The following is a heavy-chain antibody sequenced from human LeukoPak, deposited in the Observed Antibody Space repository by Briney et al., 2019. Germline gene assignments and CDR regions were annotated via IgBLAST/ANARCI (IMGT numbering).Heavy chain of an antibody. V-gene: IGHV7-4-1*02. J-gene: IGHJ5*02. CDR3: ARDRKPIVVVPAAKYNWFDP. Sequence: ASVNASCKASGYTFTSYAMNWVRQAPGQGLEWMGWINTNTGNPTYAQGFTGRFVFSLDTSVSTAYLQISSLKAEDTAVYYCARDRKPIVVVPAAKYNWFDPWGQGTLVTVSS. CDR1: GYTFTSYA. D-gene: IGHD2-2*01. CDR2: INTNTGNP.